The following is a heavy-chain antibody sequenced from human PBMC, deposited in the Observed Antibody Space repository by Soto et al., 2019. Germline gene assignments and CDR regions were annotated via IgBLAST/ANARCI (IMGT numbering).Heavy chain of an antibody. D-gene: IGHD3-10*01. V-gene: IGHV3-33*01. CDR2: IWYDGSNK. J-gene: IGHJ3*02. Sequence: GGSLRLSCAASGFTFSSYGMHWVRQAPGKGLEWVAVIWYDGSNKYYADSVKGRFTISRDNSKNTMYLQMNSLRAEDTAVYYCARSQDYNDYGDAFDIWGQGTMVTVSS. CDR1: GFTFSSYG. CDR3: ARSQDYNDYGDAFDI.